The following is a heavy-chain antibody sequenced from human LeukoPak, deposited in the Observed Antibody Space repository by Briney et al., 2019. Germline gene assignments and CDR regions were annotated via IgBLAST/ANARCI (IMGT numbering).Heavy chain of an antibody. CDR3: AKRQGPNSGSYDWFDP. Sequence: PSETLSLTCTVSGGSVSSYYWSWIRQPPGQGLEWIAYIHSSGYTNYNPSLTSRVTISVDTSKNQFSLKVTAVTAADTAVYYCAKRQGPNSGSYDWFDPWGQGTLVTVSS. J-gene: IGHJ5*02. V-gene: IGHV4-4*09. D-gene: IGHD1-26*01. CDR1: GGSVSSYY. CDR2: IHSSGYT.